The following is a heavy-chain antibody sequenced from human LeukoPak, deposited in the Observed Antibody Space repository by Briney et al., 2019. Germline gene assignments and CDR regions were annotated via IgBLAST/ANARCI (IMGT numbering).Heavy chain of an antibody. D-gene: IGHD3-10*01. CDR2: ISASGAST. Sequence: AGGSLRLSCAASGFTFSNSAMSWVRQAPGKGLEWVSGISASGASTYYADSVKGRLTISRDNSKNTLNLQMRSLRAEDTAVYYCAKDEGPSVDGDYFDYWGQGSLVTVSS. V-gene: IGHV3-23*01. CDR3: AKDEGPSVDGDYFDY. CDR1: GFTFSNSA. J-gene: IGHJ4*02.